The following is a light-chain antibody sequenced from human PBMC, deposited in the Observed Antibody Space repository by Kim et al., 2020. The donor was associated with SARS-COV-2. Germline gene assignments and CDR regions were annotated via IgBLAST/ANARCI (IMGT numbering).Light chain of an antibody. Sequence: LSVSPGERGTLSCRASQTIGSKLAWYQHKPGQPPRLLIFDASTRATGIPARFSGSGSGTEFTLTISSLQSEDFAVYFCQMYNDWPQFGQGTKLEI. CDR1: QTIGSK. CDR3: QMYNDWPQ. J-gene: IGKJ2*01. V-gene: IGKV3D-15*01. CDR2: DAS.